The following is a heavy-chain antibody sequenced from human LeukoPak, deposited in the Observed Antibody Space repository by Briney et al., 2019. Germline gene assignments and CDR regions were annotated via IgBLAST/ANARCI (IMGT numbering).Heavy chain of an antibody. CDR3: ARVRSDGYPYGDFQH. Sequence: GGSLRLSCAASGFTFSSYAMSWVRQAPGKGLEWVSAISGSGGSTYYADSVKGRFTISRDNSKNTLYLQMNSLRAEDTAVYYCARVRSDGYPYGDFQHWGQGTLVTVSS. CDR2: ISGSGGST. CDR1: GFTFSSYA. J-gene: IGHJ1*01. D-gene: IGHD5-24*01. V-gene: IGHV3-23*01.